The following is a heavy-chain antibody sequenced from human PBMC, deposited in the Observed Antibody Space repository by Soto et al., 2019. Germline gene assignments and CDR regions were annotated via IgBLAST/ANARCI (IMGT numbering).Heavy chain of an antibody. V-gene: IGHV3-21*01. CDR3: ARDQGGSSSYPYYFDY. D-gene: IGHD6-13*01. J-gene: IGHJ4*02. CDR1: GFTFSSYS. Sequence: GGSLRLSCAASGFTFSSYSMNWVRQAPGKGLEWVSSISSSSSYIYYADSVKGRFTISRDNAKNSLYLQMNSLRAEDTAVYYCARDQGGSSSYPYYFDYWGQGTLVTVSS. CDR2: ISSSSSYI.